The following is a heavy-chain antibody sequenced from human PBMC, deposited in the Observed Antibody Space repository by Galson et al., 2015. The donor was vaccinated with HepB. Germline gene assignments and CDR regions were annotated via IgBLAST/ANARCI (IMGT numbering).Heavy chain of an antibody. J-gene: IGHJ6*02. CDR3: GRVSGIIYYYGLDV. D-gene: IGHD1-1*01. Sequence: CAISGDSVSNNNAAWNWIRQSPSRGLEWLGRTYYRARWYSDYAPAVRSRITINPDTSKNQFSLQLNSVTPDDSAVYYCGRVSGIIYYYGLDVWGQGTTVTVSS. CDR1: GDSVSNNNAA. CDR2: TYYRARWYS. V-gene: IGHV6-1*01.